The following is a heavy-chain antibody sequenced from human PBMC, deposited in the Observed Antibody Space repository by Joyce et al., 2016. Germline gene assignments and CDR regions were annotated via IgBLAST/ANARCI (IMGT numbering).Heavy chain of an antibody. CDR1: GYPFTDYS. CDR3: ARGDLLD. Sequence: QVQVVQSGAEVKKTGASVKVSCRASGYPFTDYSIKWVRQAPGQGLECMGRINPKSGDTNYAQNFQGRVTMTRDTSINTAYMELSSLRSDDTAVYYCARGDLLDWGQGTLVTVSS. J-gene: IGHJ4*02. CDR2: INPKSGDT. D-gene: IGHD2-8*02. V-gene: IGHV1-2*06.